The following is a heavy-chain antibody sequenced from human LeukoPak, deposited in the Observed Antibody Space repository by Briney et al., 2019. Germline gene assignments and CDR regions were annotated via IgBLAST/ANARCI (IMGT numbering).Heavy chain of an antibody. CDR3: ARAYYDSSGYRGLLDY. Sequence: GGSLRLSCAASGFTFSSYAMHWVRQAPGKGLEWVAVISYDGSNKYYADSVKGRFTISRDNSKNTLYLQMNSLRAEDTAVYYCARAYYDSSGYRGLLDYWDQGTLVTVSS. V-gene: IGHV3-30-3*01. J-gene: IGHJ4*02. CDR2: ISYDGSNK. CDR1: GFTFSSYA. D-gene: IGHD3-22*01.